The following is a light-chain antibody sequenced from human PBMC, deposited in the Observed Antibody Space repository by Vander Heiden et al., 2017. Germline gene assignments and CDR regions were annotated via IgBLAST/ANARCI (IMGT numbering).Light chain of an antibody. Sequence: DIQMTQSPSTLSASVGDRLTITCRASQSISSWFAWYQQKPGKAPKFLIYDASSLESGVPSRFSGSGSGTEFTLTISSLQRDDFANYYCQQYNSYWGTFGQGTKVEIQ. CDR1: QSISSW. CDR3: QQYNSYWGT. CDR2: DAS. J-gene: IGKJ1*01. V-gene: IGKV1-5*01.